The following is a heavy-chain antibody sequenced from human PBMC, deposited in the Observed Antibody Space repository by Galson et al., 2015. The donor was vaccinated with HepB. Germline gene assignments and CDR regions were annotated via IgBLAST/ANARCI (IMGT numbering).Heavy chain of an antibody. J-gene: IGHJ4*02. CDR2: IWFDGSKS. CDR1: GSTFSSHG. V-gene: IGHV3-33*01. CDR3: ARYYGNYRALNY. Sequence: SLRLSCAASGSTFSSHGMHWVRQAPGKGLEWVALIWFDGSKSYYADSVKGRFTISRDNSKNTLYLQMNSLRAEDTAVYYCARYYGNYRALNYGGQGPLVTVSS. D-gene: IGHD4-11*01.